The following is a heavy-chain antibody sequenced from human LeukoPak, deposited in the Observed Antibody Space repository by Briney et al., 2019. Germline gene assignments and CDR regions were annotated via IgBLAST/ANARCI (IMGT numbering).Heavy chain of an antibody. CDR2: MYYSGST. CDR1: GVSISSRSYY. D-gene: IGHD3-3*01. V-gene: IGHV4-39*01. Sequence: PSETLSLTCTVSGVSISSRSYYWGWIRQPPGKRLEWIGSMYYSGSTYYNPSLKSRVTISVDTSKNQFSLKLSSVTAADTAVYYCASLTVLEWLPFWFDPWGRGTLVTVSS. J-gene: IGHJ5*02. CDR3: ASLTVLEWLPFWFDP.